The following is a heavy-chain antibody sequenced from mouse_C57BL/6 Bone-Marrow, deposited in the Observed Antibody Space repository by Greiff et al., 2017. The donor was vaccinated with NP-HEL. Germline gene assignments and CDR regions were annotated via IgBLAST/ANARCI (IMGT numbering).Heavy chain of an antibody. CDR1: GFNIKDDY. CDR3: TTFDGYAADY. Sequence: VQLQQSGAELVRPGASVKLSCTASGFNIKDDYMHWVKQRPEQGLEWIGWIDPENGDTEYASNFQGKATITVDTSSNTAYLKLSSLTSEDTAVYYCTTFDGYAADYGGQGTTPTVS. J-gene: IGHJ2*01. V-gene: IGHV14-4*01. D-gene: IGHD2-3*01. CDR2: IDPENGDT.